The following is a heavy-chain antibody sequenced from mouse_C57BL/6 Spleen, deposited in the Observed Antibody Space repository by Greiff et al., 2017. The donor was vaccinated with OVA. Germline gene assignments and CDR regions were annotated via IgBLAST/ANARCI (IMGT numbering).Heavy chain of an antibody. Sequence: QVQLQQPGAELVMPGASVKLSCKASGYTFTSYWMHWVKQRPGQGLEWIGEIDPSDSYTNYNQKFKGKSTLTVDKSSSTAYMQLSSLTSEDAAVYYCARGDGNYCDYWGQGTTLTVSS. CDR2: IDPSDSYT. CDR3: ARGDGNYCDY. J-gene: IGHJ2*01. D-gene: IGHD2-1*01. V-gene: IGHV1-69*01. CDR1: GYTFTSYW.